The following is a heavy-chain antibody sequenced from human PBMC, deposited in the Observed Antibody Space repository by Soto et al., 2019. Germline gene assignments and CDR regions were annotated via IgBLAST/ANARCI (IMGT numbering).Heavy chain of an antibody. CDR3: ATATPSSGGPDYFDY. CDR2: FDPEDGET. J-gene: IGHJ4*02. Sequence: QVQLVQSGAEVKKPGASVKVSCKVSGYTLTELSMHWVRQAPGKGLEWMGGFDPEDGETIYAQKFQGRVTMTEDTSTDTAYMELTSLRSEDTAVYDCATATPSSGGPDYFDYWGQGTLVTVSS. V-gene: IGHV1-24*01. D-gene: IGHD6-19*01. CDR1: GYTLTELS.